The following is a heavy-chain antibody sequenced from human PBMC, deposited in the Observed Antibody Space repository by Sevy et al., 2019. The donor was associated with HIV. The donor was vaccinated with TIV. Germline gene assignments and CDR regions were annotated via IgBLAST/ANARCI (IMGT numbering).Heavy chain of an antibody. V-gene: IGHV3-23*01. Sequence: GGSLRLSCAASGFTFSGYAMNWVRQAPGKGLEWVSAINGKGRSTHYADSVEGRFTISRDNSKNTLYMQMNSLSAEDTAVYYCARTINSGGGVVPAANYYYYGLDVWGQGTMVTVSS. D-gene: IGHD2-2*01. J-gene: IGHJ6*02. CDR2: INGKGRST. CDR1: GFTFSGYA. CDR3: ARTINSGGGVVPAANYYYYGLDV.